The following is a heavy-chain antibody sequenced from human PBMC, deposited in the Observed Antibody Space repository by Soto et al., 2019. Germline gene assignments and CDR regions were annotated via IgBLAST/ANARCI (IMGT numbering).Heavy chain of an antibody. J-gene: IGHJ6*02. Sequence: ASVKVSCKASGYTFTSYYMHWVRQAPGQGLEWMGIINPSGGSTSYAQKFQGRVTMTRDTSTSTVYMELSSLRSEDTAVYYCARGDAIFGVVIILKNSYYYGMDVWGQGCTVTFPS. V-gene: IGHV1-46*01. CDR1: GYTFTSYY. CDR3: ARGDAIFGVVIILKNSYYYGMDV. CDR2: INPSGGST. D-gene: IGHD3-3*01.